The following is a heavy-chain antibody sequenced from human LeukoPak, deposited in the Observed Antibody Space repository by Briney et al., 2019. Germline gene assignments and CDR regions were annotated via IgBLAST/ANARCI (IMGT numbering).Heavy chain of an antibody. D-gene: IGHD3-10*01. V-gene: IGHV4-4*07. CDR3: ARDKKVRGYDGMDV. Sequence: PSETLSLTCTDPGGSISSYYWCWIRQPAGKGLEWIGRIYTSGSTNYIPSLKSRVTMSVDTSKNQFSLKLSSVTAADTAVYYCARDKKVRGYDGMDVWGQGTTVTVSS. CDR2: IYTSGST. CDR1: GGSISSYY. J-gene: IGHJ6*02.